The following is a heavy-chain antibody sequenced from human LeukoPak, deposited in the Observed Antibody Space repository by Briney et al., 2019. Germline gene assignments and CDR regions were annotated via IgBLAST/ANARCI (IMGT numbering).Heavy chain of an antibody. CDR1: GFTFEDYA. CDR3: AKSYYYDSSGYYDY. Sequence: GGSLRLSCAVSGFTFEDYAMHWVRQAPGKGLEGVSGISWNSGSIVYADSVKGRFTISRDNAKNSLYLQMNSLRAEDTALYYCAKSYYYDSSGYYDYWGQGTLVTVSS. V-gene: IGHV3-9*01. D-gene: IGHD3-22*01. J-gene: IGHJ4*02. CDR2: ISWNSGSI.